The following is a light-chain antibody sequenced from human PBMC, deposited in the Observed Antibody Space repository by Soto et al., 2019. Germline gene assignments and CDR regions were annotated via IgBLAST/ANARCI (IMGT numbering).Light chain of an antibody. CDR1: TSDVGSHSL. J-gene: IGLJ3*02. V-gene: IGLV2-23*01. CDR2: KAN. CDR3: CSYAGSGTWM. Sequence: QSALTQPASVSGSPGQSITISCTGATSDVGSHSLVSWFQQHPGEAPKLMIYKANKRPSGVSNRFSGSKSDNTASLTISGLQDEDDADYYCCSYAGSGTWMFGGGTKLTVL.